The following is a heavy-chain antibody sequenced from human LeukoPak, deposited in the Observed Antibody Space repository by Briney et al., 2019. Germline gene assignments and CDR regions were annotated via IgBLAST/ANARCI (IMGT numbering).Heavy chain of an antibody. J-gene: IGHJ6*02. D-gene: IGHD6-19*01. V-gene: IGHV1-18*01. Sequence: GASVTVSCKASGYTFTSYGISWVRQAPGQGLEWMGWISAYNGNTNYAQKLQGRVTMTTDTSTSTAYMELRSLRSDDTAVYYCARGQQWLVPSYYYYGMDVWGQGTTVTVSS. CDR1: GYTFTSYG. CDR2: ISAYNGNT. CDR3: ARGQQWLVPSYYYYGMDV.